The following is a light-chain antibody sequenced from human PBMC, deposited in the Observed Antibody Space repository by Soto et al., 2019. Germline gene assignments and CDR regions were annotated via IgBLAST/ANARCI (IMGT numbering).Light chain of an antibody. CDR2: WAS. J-gene: IGKJ1*01. CDR3: QQYFGTQWT. V-gene: IGKV4-1*01. CDR1: QSVLYSSNNMNY. Sequence: DIVMIQSPDSLAVSLGERATINCKSSQSVLYSSNNMNYLAWYQQKPGQTPKLLIYWASARESGVPDRFSGSGSGTEFTLTISSLQAEDVAVYFSQQYFGTQWTFGQGTKVEIK.